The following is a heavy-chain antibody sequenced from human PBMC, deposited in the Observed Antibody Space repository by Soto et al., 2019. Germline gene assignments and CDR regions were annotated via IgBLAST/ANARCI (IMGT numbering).Heavy chain of an antibody. V-gene: IGHV3-15*01. CDR3: TTDGDCGGDCPIDY. CDR2: IKSRTDGGTT. J-gene: IGHJ4*02. Sequence: TGGSLRLSCAASGFTFSNAWMSWVRQAPGKGLEWVGRIKSRTDGGTTDYAAPVKGRFTISRDDSKNTLYLQMNSLKTEDTAVYYCTTDGDCGGDCPIDYWGQGTLVTVSS. CDR1: GFTFSNAW. D-gene: IGHD2-21*02.